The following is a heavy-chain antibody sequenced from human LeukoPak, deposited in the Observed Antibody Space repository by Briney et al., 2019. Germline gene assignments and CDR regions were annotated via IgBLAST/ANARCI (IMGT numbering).Heavy chain of an antibody. CDR3: ASLSMVTQGYFDS. CDR1: GGSISSYF. CDR2: IYTSGST. Sequence: SETLSLTCTASGGSISSYFWSWIRQPAGKGLEWIGRIYTSGSTDYNPSLKSRLTISVDASKNQFALKLSTVTATDTAVYYCASLSMVTQGYFDSWGQGTLVTVSS. V-gene: IGHV4-4*07. J-gene: IGHJ4*02. D-gene: IGHD4/OR15-4a*01.